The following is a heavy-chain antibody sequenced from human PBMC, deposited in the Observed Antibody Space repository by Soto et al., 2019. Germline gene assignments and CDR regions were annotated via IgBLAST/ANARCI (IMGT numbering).Heavy chain of an antibody. CDR2: ISAYNGNT. CDR3: ARVPKLLYYYYMDV. V-gene: IGHV1-18*01. D-gene: IGHD2-21*01. Sequence: ASVKVSCKASGYTFTSYGISWVRQAPGQGLEWMGWISAYNGNTNYAQKLQGRVTMTTDTSTSTAYMELRSLRSDDTAVYYCARVPKLLYYYYMDVWGKGTTVTVSS. CDR1: GYTFTSYG. J-gene: IGHJ6*03.